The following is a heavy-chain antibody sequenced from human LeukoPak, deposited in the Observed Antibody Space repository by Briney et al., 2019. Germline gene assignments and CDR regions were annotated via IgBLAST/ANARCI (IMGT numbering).Heavy chain of an antibody. CDR2: IYYSGST. CDR3: TRDRGQWVVDY. J-gene: IGHJ4*02. V-gene: IGHV4-39*07. D-gene: IGHD6-19*01. Sequence: PSETLSLTCTVSGGSISSSSYYWGWIRQPPGKGLEWIGSIYYSGSTYYNPSLKSRVTISVDTSKNQFSLKLSSVTAADTAVYYCTRDRGQWVVDYWGQGTLVTVSS. CDR1: GGSISSSSYY.